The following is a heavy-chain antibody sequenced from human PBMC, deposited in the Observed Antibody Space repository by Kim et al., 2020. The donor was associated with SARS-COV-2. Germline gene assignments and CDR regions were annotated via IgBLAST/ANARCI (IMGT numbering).Heavy chain of an antibody. CDR3: ARSEGRASWHQFDY. CDR2: IFYSGGT. J-gene: IGHJ4*02. CDR1: SDSFSAYY. Sequence: SETLSLTCIVSSDSFSAYYWSWIRQIPWKRLEWIGYIFYSGGTNYNPSLKSRATISWDTSRNQFSLDLTSVTQADTAVYYCARSEGRASWHQFDYWGQGVLVTVSS. V-gene: IGHV4-59*01.